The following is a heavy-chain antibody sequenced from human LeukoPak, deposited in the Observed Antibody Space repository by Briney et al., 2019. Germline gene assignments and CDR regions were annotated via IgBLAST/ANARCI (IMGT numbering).Heavy chain of an antibody. D-gene: IGHD3-16*02. CDR2: TRSKAYDAAI. V-gene: IGHV3-49*04. CDR1: GFNFGDYA. Sequence: GGSLRLSCAASGFNFGDYALNWVRQAPGKGLEWVGFTRSKAYDAAIDYAASVEGRFSISRDDSRSIAYLHMNSLKTEDTAIYYCGRATHETIRYISYHGMDVWGQGTTVTVSS. CDR3: GRATHETIRYISYHGMDV. J-gene: IGHJ6*02.